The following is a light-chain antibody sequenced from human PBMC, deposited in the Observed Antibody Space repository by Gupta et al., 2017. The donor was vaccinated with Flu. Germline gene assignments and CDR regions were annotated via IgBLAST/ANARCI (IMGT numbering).Light chain of an antibody. CDR2: VAS. CDR3: QQVNSYPHT. CDR1: QGISDY. J-gene: IGKJ2*01. V-gene: IGKV1-9*01. Sequence: GERVTITCRASQGISDYLAWYQQKPGKAPNLLSYVASTLQSGVPSRFSGSVSGTEFTLTISSLQPEDFATYYCQQVNSYPHTFGQGTKLEIK.